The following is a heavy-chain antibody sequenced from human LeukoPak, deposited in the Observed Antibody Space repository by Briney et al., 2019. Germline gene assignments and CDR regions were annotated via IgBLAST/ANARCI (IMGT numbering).Heavy chain of an antibody. CDR3: ANAQPEWLPMPTYFDY. J-gene: IGHJ4*02. CDR2: IYSGGST. Sequence: PGGSLRLSCPASGFTVSSNYMSWVRQAPGKGLEWVGVIYSGGSTYHADCVKGRFTVSRDNSKNTLYLQINSLRAEDTAIYYCANAQPEWLPMPTYFDYWGQGTLVTVSS. CDR1: GFTVSSNY. V-gene: IGHV3-53*01. D-gene: IGHD6-19*01.